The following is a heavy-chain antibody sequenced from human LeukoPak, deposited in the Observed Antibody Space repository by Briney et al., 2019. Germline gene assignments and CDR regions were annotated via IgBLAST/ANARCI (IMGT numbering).Heavy chain of an antibody. CDR1: GFTFSSYA. CDR2: ISGSGGST. Sequence: GGSLRLSCAASGFTFSSYAMSWVRQAPGKGLEWLSAISGSGGSTYYADSVKGRFTISRDNSKNTLYLQMNSLRAEDTAVYYCAKDLQWRWYAFDIWGQGTMVTVSS. V-gene: IGHV3-23*01. CDR3: AKDLQWRWYAFDI. J-gene: IGHJ3*02. D-gene: IGHD4-23*01.